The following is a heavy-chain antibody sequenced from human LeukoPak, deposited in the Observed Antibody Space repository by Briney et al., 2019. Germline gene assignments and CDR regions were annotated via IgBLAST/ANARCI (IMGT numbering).Heavy chain of an antibody. D-gene: IGHD5-12*01. CDR2: ISGSGDRT. J-gene: IGHJ1*01. Sequence: GGSLRLSYAASGFTFSSYGMNWVRQAPGKGLEWVSGISGSGDRTYYADSVKGRFSISRDNSENTLLLQMNSLRADDTAVYYCARNRPAGYAYGFELQHWGQGTLVTVSS. CDR1: GFTFSSYG. V-gene: IGHV3-23*01. CDR3: ARNRPAGYAYGFELQH.